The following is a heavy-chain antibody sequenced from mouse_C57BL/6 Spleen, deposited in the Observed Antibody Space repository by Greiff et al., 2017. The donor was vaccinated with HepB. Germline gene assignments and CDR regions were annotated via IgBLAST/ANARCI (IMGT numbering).Heavy chain of an antibody. CDR3: ARAPYYSNSFAY. V-gene: IGHV5-17*01. CDR2: ISSGSSTI. D-gene: IGHD2-5*01. CDR1: GFTFSDYG. Sequence: EVQLVESGGGLVKPGGSLKLSCAASGFTFSDYGMHWVRQAPEKGLEWVAYISSGSSTIYYADTVKGRFTISRDNAKNTLFLQMTSLRSEDTAMYYCARAPYYSNSFAYWGQGTLVTVSA. J-gene: IGHJ3*01.